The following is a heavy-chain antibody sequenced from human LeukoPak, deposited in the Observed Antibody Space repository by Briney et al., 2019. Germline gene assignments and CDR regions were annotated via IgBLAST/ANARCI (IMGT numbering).Heavy chain of an antibody. Sequence: GASVKVSCKASGYTFSGYYMHWVRQAPGQGLEWVGWINPNSGGTNYAQKFQGRVTMTRDTSISTAYMELSRLLSGDTAVYYCARGKTMVYCGGDCYRFDNWGQGTLVTVS. CDR2: INPNSGGT. V-gene: IGHV1-2*02. D-gene: IGHD2-21*02. J-gene: IGHJ4*02. CDR3: ARGKTMVYCGGDCYRFDN. CDR1: GYTFSGYY.